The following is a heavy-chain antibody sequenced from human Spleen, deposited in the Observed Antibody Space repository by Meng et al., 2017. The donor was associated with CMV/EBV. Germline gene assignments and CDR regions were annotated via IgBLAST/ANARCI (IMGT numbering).Heavy chain of an antibody. J-gene: IGHJ4*02. V-gene: IGHV3-20*04. CDR2: INWNGGGT. D-gene: IGHD6-13*01. CDR1: GFTFDDYD. CDR3: AKDLGAAAGTGDY. Sequence: GESMKISCAASGFTFDDYDMTWVRQPPGKGPEWVSGINWNGGGTRYADSVKSRFTISRDTSHNTLYLQMNSLRPEDTAVYYCAKDLGAAAGTGDYWGQGTLVTVSS.